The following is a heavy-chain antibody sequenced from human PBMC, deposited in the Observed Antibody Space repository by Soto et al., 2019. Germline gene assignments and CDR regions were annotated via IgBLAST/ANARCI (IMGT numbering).Heavy chain of an antibody. J-gene: IGHJ5*02. CDR2: IYYSGST. D-gene: IGHD3-22*01. CDR3: ARDIRGYYDSSGYWFDP. Sequence: SETLSLTCTVSGGSISSYYWSWIRQPPGKGLEWIGYIYYSGSTNYNPSLKSRVTISVDTSKNQFSLKLSSVTAADTAVYYCARDIRGYYDSSGYWFDPWGQGTLVTVS. V-gene: IGHV4-59*01. CDR1: GGSISSYY.